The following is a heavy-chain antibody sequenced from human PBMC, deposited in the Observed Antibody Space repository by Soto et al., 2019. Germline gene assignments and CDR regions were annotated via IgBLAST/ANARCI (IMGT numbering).Heavy chain of an antibody. CDR3: ARAVYYFDSSGSMYYFDH. D-gene: IGHD3-22*01. V-gene: IGHV1-46*01. CDR1: GYTFTTYQ. Sequence: ASVKVSCKASGYTFTTYQMHWVRQAPGQGLEWMGTINPSGGSTSYAQKFQGRVTLTRDTSTSTFYMELSSLRSEDTAVFYCARAVYYFDSSGSMYYFDHWGQGTLVTVSS. J-gene: IGHJ4*02. CDR2: INPSGGST.